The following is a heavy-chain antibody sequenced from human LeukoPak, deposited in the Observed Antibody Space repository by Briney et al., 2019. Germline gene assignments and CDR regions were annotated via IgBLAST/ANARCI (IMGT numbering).Heavy chain of an antibody. CDR3: AKSGPVAAVISLFEY. V-gene: IGHV3-23*01. J-gene: IGHJ4*02. CDR2: INDDGSKS. Sequence: GGSLRLSCAASGFSFSNYGLSWVRQAPGRGLEWVSTINDDGSKSYYADSVKGRFSISRDNSRNTLYLQMNTLSADDTAVYYCAKSGPVAAVISLFEYWGQGTLVTVSS. CDR1: GFSFSNYG. D-gene: IGHD6-13*01.